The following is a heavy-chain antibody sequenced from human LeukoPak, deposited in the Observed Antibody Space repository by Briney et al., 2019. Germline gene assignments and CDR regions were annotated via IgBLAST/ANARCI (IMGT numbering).Heavy chain of an antibody. D-gene: IGHD3-9*01. CDR1: GFTFSSYA. CDR3: AKDKPLGGMNGWYYFDY. CDR2: ISVSGGST. Sequence: GASLRLSCAASGFTFSSYAMSWVRQAPGKGLEWSSAISVSGGSTYYADSVKGRFTISRDNSKNTLYLQMNSLRAEGTAVYYCAKDKPLGGMNGWYYFDYWGQGTLVTVSS. J-gene: IGHJ4*02. V-gene: IGHV3-23*01.